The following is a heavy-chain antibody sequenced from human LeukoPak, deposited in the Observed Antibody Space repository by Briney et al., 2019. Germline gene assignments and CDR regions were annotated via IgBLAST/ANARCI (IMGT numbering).Heavy chain of an antibody. CDR3: AKDDASGRYHH. CDR2: ISPSGDIT. D-gene: IGHD3-10*01. Sequence: GGSLRLSCAASGFTFSSHGINWVRQAPGKGLEWVSGISPSGDITYYTDSVQGRFTISRDNSKNMMYVQMNSLRAEDTAVYYCAKDDASGRYHHWGQGTLVTVSS. J-gene: IGHJ1*01. V-gene: IGHV3-23*01. CDR1: GFTFSSHG.